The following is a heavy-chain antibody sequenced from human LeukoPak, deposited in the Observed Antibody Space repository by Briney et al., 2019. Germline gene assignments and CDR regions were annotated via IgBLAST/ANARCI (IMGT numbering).Heavy chain of an antibody. Sequence: PGGSLRLSCAASGFTFSTYSMNWVRQAPGKGLEWVSYISSSGSTIYYADSVKGRFTISRDNAKNSLYLQMNSLRAEDTAVYYCARGVYGSSGYYLWWGQGTLVTVSS. CDR2: ISSSGSTI. CDR1: GFTFSTYS. V-gene: IGHV3-48*04. D-gene: IGHD3-22*01. J-gene: IGHJ4*02. CDR3: ARGVYGSSGYYLW.